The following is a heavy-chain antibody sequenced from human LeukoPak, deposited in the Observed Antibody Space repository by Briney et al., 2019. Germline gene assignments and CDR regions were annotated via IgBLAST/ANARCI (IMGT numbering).Heavy chain of an antibody. CDR3: ANANSGADYYFYYGLDV. CDR2: ISGSGGTT. V-gene: IGHV3-23*01. Sequence: GASLRLSCAASGFTFNTYAMSWVRQAPGKGLEWVSVISGSGGTTYYADSVKGRFTISRDSSKNTLYLQMNSLRADDAAVYYCANANSGADYYFYYGLDVWGRGTTVTVSS. CDR1: GFTFNTYA. D-gene: IGHD7-27*01. J-gene: IGHJ6*02.